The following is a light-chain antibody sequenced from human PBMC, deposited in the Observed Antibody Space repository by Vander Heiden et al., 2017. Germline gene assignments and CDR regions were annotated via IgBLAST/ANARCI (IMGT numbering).Light chain of an antibody. Sequence: QSALTQPPSLSGSPGQSITISCTGTSRDVGGYKFVSWYQQHPGKVPKLMIYDVSNRPSGVSNRFSGSKSGNTASLTICGLQAEDEADYFCSSYTSSNAVVFGGGTKLTVL. CDR2: DVS. CDR1: SRDVGGYKF. J-gene: IGLJ2*01. CDR3: SSYTSSNAVV. V-gene: IGLV2-14*01.